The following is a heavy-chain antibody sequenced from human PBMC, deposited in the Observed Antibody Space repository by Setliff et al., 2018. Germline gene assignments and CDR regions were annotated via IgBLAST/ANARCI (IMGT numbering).Heavy chain of an antibody. CDR3: ASRGTSNGYYYYMDV. J-gene: IGHJ6*03. Sequence: ASVKVSRKASGYTFSTYAMNWVRQAPGQGLEWMGWINTNTGNPTYAQGFTGRFVFSLDTSVSTAYLQISSLKAEDTAVYYCASRGTSNGYYYYMDVWGKGTTVTVSS. D-gene: IGHD3-16*01. V-gene: IGHV7-4-1*02. CDR2: INTNTGNP. CDR1: GYTFSTYA.